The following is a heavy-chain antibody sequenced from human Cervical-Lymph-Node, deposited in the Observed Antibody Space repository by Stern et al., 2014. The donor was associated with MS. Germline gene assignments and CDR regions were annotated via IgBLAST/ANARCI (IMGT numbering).Heavy chain of an antibody. CDR2: IYYSGST. V-gene: IGHV4-59*08. D-gene: IGHD1-26*01. CDR1: GGSISSYY. Sequence: VQLVQSGPGLVKPSETLSLTCTVSGGSISSYYWSWIRQPPGKGLEWIGYIYYSGSTNYNPSLKSRVTISLDTSKQQFSLKLGSVTAADTAVYYCARHPSGTYLNAFDVWGQGTVVTVSS. J-gene: IGHJ3*01. CDR3: ARHPSGTYLNAFDV.